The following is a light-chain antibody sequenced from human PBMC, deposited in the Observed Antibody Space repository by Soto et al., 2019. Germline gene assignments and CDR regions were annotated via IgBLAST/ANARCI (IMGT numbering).Light chain of an antibody. Sequence: QSALTQPPPASGSPGQSVAISCTGTSSDVGGYNYVSWYQHHPGKAPKLMIYEVSRRPSGVSDRFSGSKSGNTASLTVSGLQAEDEADYYCSSYSGSSNWVFGGGTKLTVL. CDR1: SSDVGGYNY. V-gene: IGLV2-8*01. J-gene: IGLJ3*02. CDR2: EVS. CDR3: SSYSGSSNWV.